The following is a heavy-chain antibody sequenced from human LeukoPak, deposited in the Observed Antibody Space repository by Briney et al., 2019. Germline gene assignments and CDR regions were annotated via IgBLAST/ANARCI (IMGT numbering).Heavy chain of an antibody. Sequence: GGSLRLSCAASGFTFSSYSMNWVRQAPGKGLEWVSSISSSGSYIYYADSVKGRFTISRDNAKNSLYLQMNSLRAEDTAVYYCARDFLRGRVDYWGQGTLVTVSS. J-gene: IGHJ4*02. V-gene: IGHV3-21*01. D-gene: IGHD2-15*01. CDR3: ARDFLRGRVDY. CDR1: GFTFSSYS. CDR2: ISSSGSYI.